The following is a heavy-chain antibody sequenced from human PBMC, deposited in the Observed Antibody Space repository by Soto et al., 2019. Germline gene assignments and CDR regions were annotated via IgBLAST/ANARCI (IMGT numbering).Heavy chain of an antibody. CDR2: IIPILGIA. V-gene: IGHV1-69*02. Sequence: QVQLVQSGAEVKKPGSSVKVSCKASGGTFSSYTISWVRQAPGQGLEWMGRIIPILGIANYAQKFQGRVTIXXDXSXXTAYMELSSLRSEDTAVYYCARCCSGSYAQDAFDIWGQGTMVTVSS. D-gene: IGHD1-26*01. CDR3: ARCCSGSYAQDAFDI. CDR1: GGTFSSYT. J-gene: IGHJ3*02.